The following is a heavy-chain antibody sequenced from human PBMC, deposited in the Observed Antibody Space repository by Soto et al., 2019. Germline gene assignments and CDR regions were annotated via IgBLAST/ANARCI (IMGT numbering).Heavy chain of an antibody. CDR1: GGSISSGGYY. CDR3: ARDSANIAARLLGMDV. CDR2: IYYSGST. Sequence: KSSETLSLTCTVSGGSISSGGYYWSWIRQHPGKGLEWIGYIYYSGSTYYNPSLKSRVTISVDTSKNQFSLKLSSVTAADTAVYYCARDSANIAARLLGMDVWGQGTTVTVSS. D-gene: IGHD6-6*01. V-gene: IGHV4-31*03. J-gene: IGHJ6*02.